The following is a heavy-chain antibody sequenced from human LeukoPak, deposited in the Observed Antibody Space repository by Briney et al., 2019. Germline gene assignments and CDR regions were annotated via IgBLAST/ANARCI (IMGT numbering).Heavy chain of an antibody. Sequence: GGSLRLSCAASGFTVGSNFMSWVRQAPGKGLEWVSAISGSGGSTYYADSVKGWFTISRDNSKNTLYLQMNSLRAEDTAVYYCAKGIAVAGRNGFDYWGQGTLVTVSS. CDR1: GFTVGSNF. D-gene: IGHD6-19*01. V-gene: IGHV3-23*01. J-gene: IGHJ4*02. CDR3: AKGIAVAGRNGFDY. CDR2: ISGSGGST.